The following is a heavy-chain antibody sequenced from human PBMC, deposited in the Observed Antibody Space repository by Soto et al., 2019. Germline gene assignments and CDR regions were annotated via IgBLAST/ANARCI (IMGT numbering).Heavy chain of an antibody. D-gene: IGHD4-4*01. Sequence: GSLRLSCAASGFTFSSCSMNWVRQAPGKGLEWVSSISSSSSYIYYADSVKGRFTISRDNAKNSLYLQMNSLRAEDTAVYYCARDPTTVTPVVSYYYYGMDVWGQGTTVTVSS. J-gene: IGHJ6*02. CDR3: ARDPTTVTPVVSYYYYGMDV. CDR2: ISSSSSYI. CDR1: GFTFSSCS. V-gene: IGHV3-21*01.